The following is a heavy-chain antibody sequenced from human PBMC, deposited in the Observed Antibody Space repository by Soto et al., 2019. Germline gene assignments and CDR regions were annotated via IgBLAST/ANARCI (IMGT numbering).Heavy chain of an antibody. V-gene: IGHV4-4*02. CDR1: GGSISSNNW. Sequence: QVQLQESGPGLVKPSGTLSLTCAVSGGSISSNNWWSWVRQTPGKGLEWIGEIYHSGSTNYNPSLSTRVTTSVDKPKNQFSLKLSPVTAADTAVYYCASRGRVRGVMIGWFDPWGQGTLVTVSS. D-gene: IGHD3-10*01. J-gene: IGHJ5*02. CDR2: IYHSGST. CDR3: ASRGRVRGVMIGWFDP.